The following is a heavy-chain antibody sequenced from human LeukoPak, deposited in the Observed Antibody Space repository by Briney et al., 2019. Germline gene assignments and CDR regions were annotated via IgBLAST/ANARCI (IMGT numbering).Heavy chain of an antibody. D-gene: IGHD3-22*01. CDR1: GFTFSSYA. J-gene: IGHJ4*02. V-gene: IGHV3-23*01. CDR2: ISGSGGST. Sequence: GGSLRLSCAASGFTFSSYAMSWVRQAPGKGLEWVSAISGSGGSTYYADSVKGRFTISRDNSKNTLYLQMNSLRAEDTAVYYCAKDHTYYYDSSGYSDYWGQGTLVTVSS. CDR3: AKDHTYYYDSSGYSDY.